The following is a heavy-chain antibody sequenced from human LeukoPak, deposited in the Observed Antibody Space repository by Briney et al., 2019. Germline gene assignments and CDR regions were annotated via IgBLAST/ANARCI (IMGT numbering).Heavy chain of an antibody. CDR3: ARKRRGWTIDPGQH. CDR1: GFTFSSYA. D-gene: IGHD3/OR15-3a*01. Sequence: GGSLRLSCAASGFTFSSYAMSWVRQAPGKGLEWVSAISGSGGSTYYADSVKGRFTISRDNSKNTVSLQMNSLRAEDTAVYYCARKRRGWTIDPGQHWGQGTLVTVSS. CDR2: ISGSGGST. J-gene: IGHJ1*01. V-gene: IGHV3-23*01.